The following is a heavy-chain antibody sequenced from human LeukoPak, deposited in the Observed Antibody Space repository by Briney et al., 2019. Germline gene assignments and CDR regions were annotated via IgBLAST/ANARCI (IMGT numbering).Heavy chain of an antibody. CDR2: ISSSSYI. Sequence: PGGSLRLSCAASGFTFSSYSMNWVRQAPGKGLEWVSSISSSSYIYYADSVKGRFTISRDNAKNSLHLQMNSLRTEDTAVYYCARSGMDVWGQGTTVTVSS. V-gene: IGHV3-21*01. J-gene: IGHJ6*02. CDR1: GFTFSSYS. CDR3: ARSGMDV.